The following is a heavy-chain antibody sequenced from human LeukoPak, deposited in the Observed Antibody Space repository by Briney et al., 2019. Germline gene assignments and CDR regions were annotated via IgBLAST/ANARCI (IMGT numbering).Heavy chain of an antibody. CDR2: ISGSCGST. CDR3: SKDLTETITDY. V-gene: IGHV3-23*01. Sequence: PGVYLTFYCAAYTFTVNCKPLIRVRQAQGQGLVWVSAISGSCGSTYYADSVKGRFTISRDNSKNTLYLQMNSLRAEDTAVYFCSKDLTETITDYWGQGTLVTVYS. CDR1: TFTVNCKP. D-gene: IGHD5-24*01. J-gene: IGHJ4*02.